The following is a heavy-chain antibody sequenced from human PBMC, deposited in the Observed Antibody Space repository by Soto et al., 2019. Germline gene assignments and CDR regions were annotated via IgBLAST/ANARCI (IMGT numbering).Heavy chain of an antibody. D-gene: IGHD6-13*01. Sequence: SETLSLTCAVYGGSFSGYYWSWIRQPPGKGLEWIGEINHSGSTNYNPSLKSRVTISVDTSKNQFSLKLSSVTAADTAVYYCARGRESSSWYTVHNWFDAWGQGTLVTVSS. CDR2: INHSGST. CDR3: ARGRESSSWYTVHNWFDA. V-gene: IGHV4-34*01. CDR1: GGSFSGYY. J-gene: IGHJ5*02.